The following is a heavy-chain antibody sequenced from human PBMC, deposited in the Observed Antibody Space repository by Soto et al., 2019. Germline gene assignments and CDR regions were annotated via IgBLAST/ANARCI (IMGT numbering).Heavy chain of an antibody. Sequence: EVQLLESGGDLIQPGGSLRLSCAASGFTFNIYAMTLVRQAPGKGLEWVSAISRYGDITYYADSVEGRFSISRDNSKNTLYLQMNSLRAEDTAVYYCAKDRYLDHDSRGYLFDNWGQGTLVTVSS. CDR1: GFTFNIYA. CDR3: AKDRYLDHDSRGYLFDN. D-gene: IGHD3-22*01. J-gene: IGHJ4*02. V-gene: IGHV3-23*01. CDR2: ISRYGDIT.